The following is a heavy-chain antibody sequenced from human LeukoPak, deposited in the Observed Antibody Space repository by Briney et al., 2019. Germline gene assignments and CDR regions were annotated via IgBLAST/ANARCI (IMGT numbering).Heavy chain of an antibody. CDR2: INPSGGST. J-gene: IGHJ4*02. CDR3: ARDVAIAAAGYYFDY. Sequence: ASVKVSCKASGYTFTSYYMHWVRQAPGQGLEWMGIINPSGGSTSYAQKFQGRVTMTRDTSTRTVYMELSSLRSEDTAVYYCARDVAIAAAGYYFDYWGQGTLVTVSS. V-gene: IGHV1-46*01. D-gene: IGHD6-13*01. CDR1: GYTFTSYY.